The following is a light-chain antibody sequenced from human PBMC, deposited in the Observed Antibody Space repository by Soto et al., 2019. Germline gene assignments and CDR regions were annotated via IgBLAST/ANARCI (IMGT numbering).Light chain of an antibody. J-gene: IGKJ1*01. Sequence: DTQMTQSPSALSASVGDRVTIICWASQSISTQLAWYQQKPGMAPKLLISGAFSLESGVPSRFSGSGSGTEFALTISSLQPDDFATYYCQQYYSYSTFGQGTTVDIK. CDR2: GAF. CDR3: QQYYSYST. V-gene: IGKV1-5*02. CDR1: QSISTQ.